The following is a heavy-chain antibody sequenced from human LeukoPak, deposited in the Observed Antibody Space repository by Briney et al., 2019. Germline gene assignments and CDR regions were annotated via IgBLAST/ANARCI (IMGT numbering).Heavy chain of an antibody. CDR2: ISSSGSTI. Sequence: GGSLRLSCAASGFTFSSYEMNWVRQAPGKGLEWVSYISSSGSTIYYADSVKGRFTISRDNAKNSLYLQMNSLRAEDTAVYYCAREIYYYGSGSYPGPHMDVWGKGTTVTVSS. J-gene: IGHJ6*03. D-gene: IGHD3-10*01. CDR3: AREIYYYGSGSYPGPHMDV. V-gene: IGHV3-48*03. CDR1: GFTFSSYE.